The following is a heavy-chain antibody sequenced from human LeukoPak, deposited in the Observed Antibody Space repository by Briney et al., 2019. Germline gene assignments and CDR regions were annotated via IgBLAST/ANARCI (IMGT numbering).Heavy chain of an antibody. CDR2: INPSGGST. J-gene: IGHJ4*02. Sequence: ASVKVSCKASGYTFTSYYMHWVRQAPGQGLEWMGIINPSGGSTSYAQRFQDRVTMTRDTSTSTLYMELSSLRSEDTAVYYCARDQLYLVRGVPSDYWGQGTLVTVSS. CDR1: GYTFTSYY. D-gene: IGHD3-10*01. CDR3: ARDQLYLVRGVPSDY. V-gene: IGHV1-46*01.